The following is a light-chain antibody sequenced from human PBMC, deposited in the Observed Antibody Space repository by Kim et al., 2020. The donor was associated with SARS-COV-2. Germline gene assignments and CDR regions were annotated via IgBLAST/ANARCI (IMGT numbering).Light chain of an antibody. CDR3: NSRDSGGTRVV. CDR1: VLEGYY. V-gene: IGLV3-19*01. J-gene: IGLJ2*01. CDR2: GNN. Sequence: MGRTVRITCQGVVLEGYYASWDRQTPDQALELVIYGNNNRPSGIPDLFSGSSSGNAPSLTITGAQAEDEADYSCNSRDSGGTRVVFGGGTQLTFL.